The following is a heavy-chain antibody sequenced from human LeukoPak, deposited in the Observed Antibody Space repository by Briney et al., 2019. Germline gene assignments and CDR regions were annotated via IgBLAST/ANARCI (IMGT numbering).Heavy chain of an antibody. J-gene: IGHJ4*02. V-gene: IGHV4-4*02. CDR3: ARGSDTFDY. CDR2: IYHSGST. CDR1: GGSISSSNW. Sequence: TPSETLSLTCAVSGGSISSSNWWSWVRQPPGKGLEWIGEIYHSGSTNYNPSPKSRLTISVDKSKNQFSLKLSSVTAADTAVYYCARGSDTFDYWGQGTLVTVSS.